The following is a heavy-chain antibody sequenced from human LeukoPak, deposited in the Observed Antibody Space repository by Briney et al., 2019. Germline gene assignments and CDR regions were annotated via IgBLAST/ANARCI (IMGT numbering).Heavy chain of an antibody. D-gene: IGHD3-10*01. J-gene: IGHJ4*02. CDR3: ARSVLWFGELYYFDY. Sequence: SVNVSCKASGGTFSIYAISWVRQAPGQGLGWMGRIIPILGIANYAQKFQVRVTITADKSTSTAYMELSSLRSEDTAVYYCARSVLWFGELYYFDYWGQGTLVTVSS. CDR2: IIPILGIA. V-gene: IGHV1-69*04. CDR1: GGTFSIYA.